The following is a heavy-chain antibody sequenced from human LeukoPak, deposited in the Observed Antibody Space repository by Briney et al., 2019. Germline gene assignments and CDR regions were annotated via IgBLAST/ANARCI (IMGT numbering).Heavy chain of an antibody. D-gene: IGHD3-3*02. V-gene: IGHV3-7*01. CDR3: ARDGAFRIYDY. Sequence: GGSLRLSCAASGFTFSSDWMTWVRQAPGKGVEWVASINQDGNEKYYVDSVKGRFTISRDNARNSLYLQMSSLRADDTAVYYCARDGAFRIYDYWGQGTLVTVSS. J-gene: IGHJ4*02. CDR2: INQDGNEK. CDR1: GFTFSSDW.